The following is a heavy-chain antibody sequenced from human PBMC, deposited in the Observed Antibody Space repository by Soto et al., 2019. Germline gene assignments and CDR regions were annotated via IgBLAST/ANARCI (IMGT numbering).Heavy chain of an antibody. CDR3: AREGPYYDYVWGSYRLSWFDP. CDR2: MNPNSGNT. CDR1: GYTFTSYD. J-gene: IGHJ5*02. D-gene: IGHD3-16*02. V-gene: IGHV1-8*01. Sequence: ASVKVSCKASGYTFTSYDINWVRQATGQGLEWMGWMNPNSGNTGYAQKFQGRVTMTRNTSISTAYMELSSLRSEDTAVYYCAREGPYYDYVWGSYRLSWFDPWGQGTLVTVSS.